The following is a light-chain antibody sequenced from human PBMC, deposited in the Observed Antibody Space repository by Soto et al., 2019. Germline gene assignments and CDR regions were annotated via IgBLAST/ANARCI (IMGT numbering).Light chain of an antibody. J-gene: IGKJ2*01. CDR2: DAS. CDR3: QQYNSYSYS. CDR1: PSISSW. Sequence: DIQMTQSPSTLSASVGDRVTITCRASPSISSWLAWYQQKPGKAPKLLIYDASSLESGVPSRFSGSGSGTEFTLPISSLQPDDVATYYCQQYNSYSYSFGQGTKLEIK. V-gene: IGKV1-5*01.